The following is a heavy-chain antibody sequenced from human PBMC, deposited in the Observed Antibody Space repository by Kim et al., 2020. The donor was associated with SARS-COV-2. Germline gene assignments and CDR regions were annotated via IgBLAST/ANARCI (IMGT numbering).Heavy chain of an antibody. Sequence: GGSLRLSCAASGFTFSSYWMSWVRQAPGNGLEWVANIKQDGSEKYYVDSVKGRFTISRDNAKNSLYLQMNSLRAEDTAVYYCARGEPGWNPSFLDYWGQGTLVTVSS. CDR3: ARGEPGWNPSFLDY. D-gene: IGHD1-1*01. CDR1: GFTFSSYW. V-gene: IGHV3-7*03. CDR2: IKQDGSEK. J-gene: IGHJ4*02.